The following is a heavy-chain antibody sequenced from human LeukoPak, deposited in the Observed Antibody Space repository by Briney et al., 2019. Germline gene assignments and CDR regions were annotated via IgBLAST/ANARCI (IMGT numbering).Heavy chain of an antibody. D-gene: IGHD6-13*01. CDR1: GFTFSSSA. J-gene: IGHJ4*02. CDR3: AKRLAAPGPYFDY. V-gene: IGHV3-23*01. CDR2: ISNNGGYT. Sequence: PGGSLRLSCAASGFTFSSSAMSWVRQAPGKGLEWVSAISNNGGYTYYADSVQGRFTISRDNSKSTLCLQMNSLRAEDTAVYYCAKRLAAPGPYFDYWGQGILVTVSS.